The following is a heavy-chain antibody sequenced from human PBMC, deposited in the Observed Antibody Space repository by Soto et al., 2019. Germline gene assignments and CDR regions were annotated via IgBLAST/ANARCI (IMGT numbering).Heavy chain of an antibody. V-gene: IGHV1-8*02. Sequence: ASVKVSCKTSGYDFTAYDINWVRQAAGQGLDGMGWMNHSNGATGSARRFQGRVSMTRNTATGTAYLELTSLRSDDTGVYYCGRGPSPRAPAGGTPYYYAMDVWGQGTTVTVSS. CDR2: MNHSNGAT. CDR3: GRGPSPRAPAGGTPYYYAMDV. CDR1: GYDFTAYD. J-gene: IGHJ6*02. D-gene: IGHD6-13*01.